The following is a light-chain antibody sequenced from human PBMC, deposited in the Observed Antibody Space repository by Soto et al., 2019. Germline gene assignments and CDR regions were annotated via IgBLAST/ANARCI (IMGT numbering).Light chain of an antibody. Sequence: DLQMTQSPSSLSASVGDRITITCRASQGIGNWLAWYQQKPGKAPKSLIYAASNLQSGVPSRFGGTGSGTDFTLAISSLQPNGFETNYCQQYDSNPLAFGGGTKLEMK. J-gene: IGKJ4*01. CDR2: AAS. CDR3: QQYDSNPLA. V-gene: IGKV1D-16*01. CDR1: QGIGNW.